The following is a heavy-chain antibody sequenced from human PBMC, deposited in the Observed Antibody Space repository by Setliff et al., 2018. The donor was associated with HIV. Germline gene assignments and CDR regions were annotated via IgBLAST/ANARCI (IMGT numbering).Heavy chain of an antibody. V-gene: IGHV3-30*04. CDR2: ISYDGSNK. CDR1: GFTLSGYA. J-gene: IGHJ4*02. Sequence: GGSLRLSCAASGFTLSGYAMHWVRQAPGKGLEWVAVISYDGSNKYYADSVKGRFTISRDNSKNTLYLQMNSLRVEDTAVYYCARGVYYDSSGYFNYWGQGTLVTVSS. CDR3: ARGVYYDSSGYFNY. D-gene: IGHD3-22*01.